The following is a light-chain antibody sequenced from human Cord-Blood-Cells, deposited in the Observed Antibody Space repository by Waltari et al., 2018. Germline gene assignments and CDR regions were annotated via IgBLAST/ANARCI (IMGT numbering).Light chain of an antibody. CDR1: QSVNSSY. J-gene: IGKJ3*01. CDR3: QQYGSSPFT. CDR2: GAS. Sequence: EIVLPQSPGTLSLSPGVRATLSCRASQSVNSSYLAWYQQKPGQAPRLLIYGASSRATGIPDRFSGSGSGTDFTLTISRLEPEDFAVYYCQQYGSSPFTFGPGTKVDIK. V-gene: IGKV3-20*01.